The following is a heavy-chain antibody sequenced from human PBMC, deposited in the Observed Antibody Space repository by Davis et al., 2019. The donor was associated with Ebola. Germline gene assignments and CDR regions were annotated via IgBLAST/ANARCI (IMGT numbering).Heavy chain of an antibody. Sequence: ASVKVSCKASGYRFTSYYMHWVRQAPGQGLEWTGIINPITGGTSYAQNFQVRVNMTRDTSTSTVYMELSSLRSEDTAVYYCAREGGRYYDSSGYVFEIWGQGTMVKVSS. D-gene: IGHD3-22*01. CDR3: AREGGRYYDSSGYVFEI. J-gene: IGHJ3*02. V-gene: IGHV1-46*01. CDR1: GYRFTSYY. CDR2: INPITGGT.